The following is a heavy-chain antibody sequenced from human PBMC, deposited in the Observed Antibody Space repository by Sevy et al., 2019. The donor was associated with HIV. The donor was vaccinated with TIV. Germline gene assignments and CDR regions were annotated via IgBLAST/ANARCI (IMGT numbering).Heavy chain of an antibody. CDR2: IIPIFGTA. J-gene: IGHJ3*02. CDR3: TKYSPTGGAFDI. D-gene: IGHD4-4*01. V-gene: IGHV1-69*06. Sequence: ASVKVSCKASGGTFSSYAISWVRQAPGQGLEWMGGIIPIFGTANYAQKFQGRVTITADKSTSTAYMELSSLRSEDTAVYYCTKYSPTGGAFDIWGQGTMVTVSS. CDR1: GGTFSSYA.